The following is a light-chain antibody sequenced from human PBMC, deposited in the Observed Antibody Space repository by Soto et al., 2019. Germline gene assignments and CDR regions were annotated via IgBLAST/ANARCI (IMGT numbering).Light chain of an antibody. V-gene: IGKV1-9*01. J-gene: IGKJ4*01. Sequence: DIQMTQSPSSVSASVGDRVTITCRASQGISSYLAWYQQKPGKAPKLLIYAASTLQSGVPSRFSGSGSGTEFTLTISSLQSEDFAVYYCQQYNNWPALTFGGGTKVDIK. CDR3: QQYNNWPALT. CDR2: AAS. CDR1: QGISSY.